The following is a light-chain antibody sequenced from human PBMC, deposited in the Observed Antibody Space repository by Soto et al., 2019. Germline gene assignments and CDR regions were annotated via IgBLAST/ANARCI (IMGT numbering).Light chain of an antibody. V-gene: IGKV1-39*01. J-gene: IGKJ2*01. CDR2: AAS. CDR1: QSISSY. Sequence: DIQMTQSPTSLSASVGDRITITCRASQSISSYLNWYQQKPGKAPKLLIYAASSLQSGVPSRFSGSGSATDFTLTISSLQPEDFATYYCHQSSSTPPSFGQGTKLAIK. CDR3: HQSSSTPPS.